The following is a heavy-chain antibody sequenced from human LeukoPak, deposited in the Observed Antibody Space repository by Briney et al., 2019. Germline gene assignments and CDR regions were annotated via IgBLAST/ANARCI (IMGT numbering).Heavy chain of an antibody. D-gene: IGHD4-17*01. CDR3: ARLTLGDYGDYPFDY. CDR2: INHSGST. J-gene: IGHJ4*02. CDR1: SGSFSGYY. Sequence: SETLSLTCAVYSGSFSGYYWRWIRQPPGKGLEWIGEINHSGSTNYNPSLKSRVTISVDTSKNQFSLKLSSVPAADTAVYYCARLTLGDYGDYPFDYWGQGTLVTVSS. V-gene: IGHV4-34*01.